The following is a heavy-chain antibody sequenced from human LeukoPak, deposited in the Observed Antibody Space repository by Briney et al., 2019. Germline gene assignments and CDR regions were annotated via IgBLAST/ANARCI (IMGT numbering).Heavy chain of an antibody. J-gene: IGHJ4*02. V-gene: IGHV4-61*02. Sequence: SQTLPPTCTVSGGSISSGSYYWSWIRQPAGKGLEWIGRIYTSGSTNYNPSLKSRVTISVDTSKNQFSLKLSSVTAADTAVYYCARRVGGTSFRDYWGQGTLVTVPS. D-gene: IGHD1-26*01. CDR1: GGSISSGSYY. CDR2: IYTSGST. CDR3: ARRVGGTSFRDY.